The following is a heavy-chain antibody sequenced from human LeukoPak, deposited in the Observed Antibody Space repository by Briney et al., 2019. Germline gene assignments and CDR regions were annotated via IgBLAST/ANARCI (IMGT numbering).Heavy chain of an antibody. Sequence: QPGRSLRLSCAASGFTFSSYGMHWVRQAPGKGLEWVAVIWYDGSNKYYADSVKGRFTISRDNSKNTLYLQMNSLRAEDTAVYYCAKDVRDGYSYFDYWGQGTLVTVSS. D-gene: IGHD5-24*01. CDR3: AKDVRDGYSYFDY. V-gene: IGHV3-33*06. CDR2: IWYDGSNK. CDR1: GFTFSSYG. J-gene: IGHJ4*02.